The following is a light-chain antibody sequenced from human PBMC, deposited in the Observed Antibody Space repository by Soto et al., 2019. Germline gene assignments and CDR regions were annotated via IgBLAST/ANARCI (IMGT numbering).Light chain of an antibody. CDR1: QSISSY. CDR3: QQSYSPLYT. J-gene: IGKJ2*01. Sequence: DIQMTQSPSSLSASVGDRVTITCRASQSISSYLNWYQQKPGKAPKLLIYAASSLQSGVPSRFSGSGSGTDFTLTISSLQPEDFATYYCQQSYSPLYTFGQGTKVDI. V-gene: IGKV1-39*01. CDR2: AAS.